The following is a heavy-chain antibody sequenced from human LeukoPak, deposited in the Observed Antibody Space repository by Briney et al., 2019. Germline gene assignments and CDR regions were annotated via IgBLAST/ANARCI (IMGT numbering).Heavy chain of an antibody. CDR1: GGSFSGYY. CDR2: INHSGST. CDR3: ARVATAGDGSD. D-gene: IGHD7-27*01. J-gene: IGHJ4*02. Sequence: SETLSLTCAVYGGSFSGYYWSWIRQPPGKGLEWIGEINHSGSTNYNPSLKSRVTISVDTSKNQFSLKLSSVTAADTAVYYCARVATAGDGSDWGQGTLVTVSS. V-gene: IGHV4-34*01.